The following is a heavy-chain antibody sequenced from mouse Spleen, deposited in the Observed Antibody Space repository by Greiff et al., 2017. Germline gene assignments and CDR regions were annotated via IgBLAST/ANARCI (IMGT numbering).Heavy chain of an antibody. Sequence: VQLQQSGAELARPGASVKLSCKASGYTFTSYWMQWVKQRPGQGLEWIGAIYPGDGDTRYTQKFKGKATLTADKSSSTAYMQLSSLASEDSAVYYCARAGSEDYWGQGTTLTVSS. J-gene: IGHJ2*01. CDR2: IYPGDGDT. CDR3: ARAGSEDY. CDR1: GYTFTSYW. V-gene: IGHV1-87*01.